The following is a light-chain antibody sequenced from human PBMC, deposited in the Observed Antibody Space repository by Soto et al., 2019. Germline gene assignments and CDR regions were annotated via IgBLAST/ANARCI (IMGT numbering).Light chain of an antibody. V-gene: IGKV1-9*01. Sequence: DIQLTQSPSFLSASVGDRVTITCRASQAISSYLAWYQQKPGKAPKLLISNASTLQSGVPSRFSGSGYGTEFTLTISSLQPEDFATYYCQQLYGFPPPFGGGTKVEIK. CDR1: QAISSY. CDR3: QQLYGFPPP. J-gene: IGKJ4*01. CDR2: NAS.